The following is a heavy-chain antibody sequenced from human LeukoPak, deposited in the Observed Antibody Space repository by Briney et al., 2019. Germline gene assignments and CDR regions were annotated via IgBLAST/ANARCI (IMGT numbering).Heavy chain of an antibody. J-gene: IGHJ4*02. CDR3: ARARTVRGVILKYFDY. D-gene: IGHD3-10*01. CDR1: GGSTSSSSYY. V-gene: IGHV4-39*07. CDR2: INHSGST. Sequence: SETLSLTCTVSGGSTSSSSYYWGWIRQPPGKGLEWTGEINHSGSTNYNPSLKSRVTISVDTSKNQFSLKLSSVTAADTAVYYCARARTVRGVILKYFDYWGQGTLVTVSS.